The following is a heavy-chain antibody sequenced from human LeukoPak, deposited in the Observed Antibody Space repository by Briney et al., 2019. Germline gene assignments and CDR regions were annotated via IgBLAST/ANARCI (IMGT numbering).Heavy chain of an antibody. V-gene: IGHV3-48*01. CDR3: ARAAYSSTWYSRYFDL. Sequence: GGSLRLSCAASGFTFSSYSMNWVRQAPGKGLEWVSYISSGGSSIYYADSVKGRFTISRDNAKNSLYLQMNSLRAEDTAVYYCARAAYSSTWYSRYFDLWGRGTLVTVSS. D-gene: IGHD6-13*01. CDR1: GFTFSSYS. CDR2: ISSGGSSI. J-gene: IGHJ2*01.